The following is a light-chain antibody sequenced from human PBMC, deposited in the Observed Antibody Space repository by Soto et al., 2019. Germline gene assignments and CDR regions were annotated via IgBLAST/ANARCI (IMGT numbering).Light chain of an antibody. V-gene: IGLV6-57*03. CDR2: EDN. CDR3: QSFDSSNQGV. CDR1: SGSIASNY. Sequence: NFMLTQPHSVSESPGKTVTISCTRSSGSIASNYVQWYQQRPGSAPTTVIYEDNQRPSGVPDRFSGSIDSSSNSASLTISGLKREDGADYYCQSFDSSNQGVFGGGTQLTVL. J-gene: IGLJ3*02.